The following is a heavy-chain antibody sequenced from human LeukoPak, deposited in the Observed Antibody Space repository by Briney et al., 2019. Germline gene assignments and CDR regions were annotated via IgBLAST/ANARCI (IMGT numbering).Heavy chain of an antibody. J-gene: IGHJ4*02. CDR3: ARVLSELGGYYYAAGFDY. CDR2: IYTSGST. CDR1: GGSISSYY. V-gene: IGHV4-4*07. Sequence: SETLSLTCTVSGGSISSYYWSWIRQPAGEGLEWIGRIYTSGSTNYNPSLKSRVTMSVDTSKNQFSLKLSSVTAADTAVYYCARVLSELGGYYYAAGFDYWGQGTLVTVSS. D-gene: IGHD3-22*01.